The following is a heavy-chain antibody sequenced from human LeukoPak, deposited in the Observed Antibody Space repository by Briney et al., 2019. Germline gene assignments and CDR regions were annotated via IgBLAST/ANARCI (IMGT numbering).Heavy chain of an antibody. CDR3: ARVVVVPAASPSTGYYYYYMDV. V-gene: IGHV1-18*01. CDR1: GYTFTSYG. Sequence: ASVKVSCKASGYTFTSYGISLVRQAPGQGLEWMGWISAYNGNTNYAQKLQGRVTMTTDTSTSTAYMELRSLRSDDTVVYYCARVVVVPAASPSTGYYYYYMDVWGKGTTVTVSS. J-gene: IGHJ6*03. CDR2: ISAYNGNT. D-gene: IGHD2-2*01.